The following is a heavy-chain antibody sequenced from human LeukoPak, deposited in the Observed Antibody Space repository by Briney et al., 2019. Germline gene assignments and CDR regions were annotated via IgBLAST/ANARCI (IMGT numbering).Heavy chain of an antibody. CDR3: ASYGSGSYYKWIDAFDI. CDR2: IKQDGSEK. CDR1: GFTFSSYW. Sequence: GGSLRLSCAASGFTFSSYWMSWVRQAPGKGLEWVANIKQDGSEKYYVDSVKGRFTISRDNAKNSLYLQMNSLRAEDTAVYYCASYGSGSYYKWIDAFDIWGQGTMVTVSS. V-gene: IGHV3-7*01. J-gene: IGHJ3*02. D-gene: IGHD3-10*01.